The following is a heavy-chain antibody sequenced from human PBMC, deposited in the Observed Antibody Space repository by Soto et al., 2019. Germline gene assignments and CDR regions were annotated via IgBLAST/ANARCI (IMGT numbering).Heavy chain of an antibody. D-gene: IGHD3-10*01. CDR2: IKSKTDGGTT. Sequence: LSLTCAASGFTFSNAWMSWVRQAPGKGLEWVGRIKSKTDGGTTDYAAPVKGRFTISRDDSKNTLYLQMNSLKTEDTAVYYCTTGGPASYGSGSYPKWNMDVWGKGTTVTVSS. J-gene: IGHJ6*03. CDR3: TTGGPASYGSGSYPKWNMDV. CDR1: GFTFSNAW. V-gene: IGHV3-15*01.